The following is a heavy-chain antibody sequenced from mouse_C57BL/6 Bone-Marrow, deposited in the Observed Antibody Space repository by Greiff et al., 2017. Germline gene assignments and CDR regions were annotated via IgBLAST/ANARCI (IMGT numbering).Heavy chain of an antibody. J-gene: IGHJ4*01. D-gene: IGHD2-3*01. V-gene: IGHV2-5*01. CDR2: IWRGGST. CDR1: GFSLTSYG. CDR3: AKNSLYDFYAMDY. Sequence: VQLQQSGPGLVQPSQSLSITCTVSGFSLTSYGVHWVSQSPGKGLEWLGVIWRGGSTDYNAAFMTRLSITKDNSKSQVFLKMNSLQADDTAIYYGAKNSLYDFYAMDYWGQGTLVTVSS.